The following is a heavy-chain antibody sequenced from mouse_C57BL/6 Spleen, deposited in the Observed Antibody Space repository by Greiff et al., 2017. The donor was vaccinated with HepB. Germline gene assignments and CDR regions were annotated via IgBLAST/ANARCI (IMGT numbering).Heavy chain of an antibody. J-gene: IGHJ4*01. D-gene: IGHD1-2*01. CDR1: GYTFTSYW. CDR3: ARWPTADAMDY. Sequence: QVQLQQPGAELVKPGASVKMSCKASGYTFTSYWITWVKQRPGQGLEWIGDIYPGSGSTNYNEKFKSKATLTVDTSSSTAYMQLCSLTSEDSAVYYCARWPTADAMDYWGQGTSVTVSS. V-gene: IGHV1-55*01. CDR2: IYPGSGST.